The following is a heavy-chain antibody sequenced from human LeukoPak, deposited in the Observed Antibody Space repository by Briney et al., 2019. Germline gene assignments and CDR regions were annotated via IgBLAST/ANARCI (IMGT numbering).Heavy chain of an antibody. Sequence: SVKVSCKASGGTFSSYTISWARQAPGQGLEWMGRIIPILGIANYAQKFQGRVTITADKSTSTAYMELSSLRSEDTAVYYCARDARYCSSTSCQTDAFDIWGQGTMVTVSS. J-gene: IGHJ3*02. V-gene: IGHV1-69*04. CDR1: GGTFSSYT. D-gene: IGHD2-2*01. CDR3: ARDARYCSSTSCQTDAFDI. CDR2: IIPILGIA.